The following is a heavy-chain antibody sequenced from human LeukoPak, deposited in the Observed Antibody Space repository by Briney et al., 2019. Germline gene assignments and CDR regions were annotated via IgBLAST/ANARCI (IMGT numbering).Heavy chain of an antibody. CDR1: GGTFSSYA. D-gene: IGHD2-2*02. V-gene: IGHV1-8*03. CDR2: MNPNSGNT. CDR3: ARADCSSTSCYKI. J-gene: IGHJ4*02. Sequence: GASVKVSCKASGGTFSSYAISWVRQAPGQGLEWMGGMNPNSGNTGYAQKFQGRVTITRNTSISTAYMELSSLRSEDTAVYYCARADCSSTSCYKIWGQGTLVTVSS.